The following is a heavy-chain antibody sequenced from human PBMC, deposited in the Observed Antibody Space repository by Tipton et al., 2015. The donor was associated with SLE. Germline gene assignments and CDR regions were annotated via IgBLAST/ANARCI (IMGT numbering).Heavy chain of an antibody. J-gene: IGHJ1*01. CDR3: ARGFLYDGFQV. V-gene: IGHV6-1*01. D-gene: IGHD2-2*02. Sequence: GLVKPSQTLSLTCAISGDSVSSNSAAWNWIGQSPSRGLEWLGRTYYMSKWYNDYAVSVKSRIIINPDTSKNQFSLQLTSVTPEDTAVYYCARGFLYDGFQVWGQGTLVTVSS. CDR2: TYYMSKWYN. CDR1: GDSVSSNSAA.